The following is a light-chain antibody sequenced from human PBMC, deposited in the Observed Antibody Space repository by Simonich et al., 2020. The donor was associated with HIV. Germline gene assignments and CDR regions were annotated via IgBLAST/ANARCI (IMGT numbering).Light chain of an antibody. CDR3: QQYKDLILT. J-gene: IGKJ4*01. Sequence: VMTQSPATMSVSPGERATLSCRPSQSVSSNLAWYQQKPGQAPRRLIYGASTRATGIPARFSGSGSDTEFILTISSMQSEDFAVYFCQQYKDLILTFGGGTKVDIK. CDR2: GAS. CDR1: QSVSSN. V-gene: IGKV3-15*01.